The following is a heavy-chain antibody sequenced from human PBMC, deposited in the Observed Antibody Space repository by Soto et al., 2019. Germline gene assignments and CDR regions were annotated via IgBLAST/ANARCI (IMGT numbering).Heavy chain of an antibody. CDR1: GFTFSNAL. Sequence: GSLRLSWAASGFTFSNALMNWVRQAPGKGLEWVGRIKSKTDGGTTDYAAPVKGRFTISRDDSKNTLYLQMNSLKTEDTAVYYCSTYGYYYYSSGYYHYDIWGQGTLVTVSS. V-gene: IGHV3-15*07. J-gene: IGHJ4*02. CDR3: STYGYYYYSSGYYHYDI. CDR2: IKSKTDGGTT. D-gene: IGHD3-22*01.